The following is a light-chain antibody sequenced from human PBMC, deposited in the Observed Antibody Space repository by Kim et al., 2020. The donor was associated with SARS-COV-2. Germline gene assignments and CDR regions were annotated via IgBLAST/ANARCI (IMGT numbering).Light chain of an antibody. J-gene: IGKJ5*01. CDR1: QSISSSY. V-gene: IGKV3-20*01. CDR2: GAS. Sequence: RGERATRSCRASQSISSSYLAWYQQKPGQAARRLIYGASSRATGIPDRVSGSGSGTEFTLTISRLEPEDFAVYYCQQYGSSPPITFGQGTRLEIK. CDR3: QQYGSSPPIT.